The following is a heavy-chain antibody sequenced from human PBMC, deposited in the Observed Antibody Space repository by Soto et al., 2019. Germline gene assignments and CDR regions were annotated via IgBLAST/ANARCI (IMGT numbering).Heavy chain of an antibody. Sequence: GGSLRLSCAASGFTFSSYWMHWVRQAPGKGLVWVSRISSDVSSTSYADSVKGRFTISRDNAKNTLYLQMDSLRAEDTAVYYCARGIGYSAQDSWGQGTLVTVS. J-gene: IGHJ4*02. CDR2: ISSDVSST. V-gene: IGHV3-74*01. CDR1: GFTFSSYW. D-gene: IGHD1-1*01. CDR3: ARGIGYSAQDS.